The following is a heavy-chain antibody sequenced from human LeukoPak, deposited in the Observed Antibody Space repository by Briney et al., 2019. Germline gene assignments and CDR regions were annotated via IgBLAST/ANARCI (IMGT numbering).Heavy chain of an antibody. J-gene: IGHJ4*02. D-gene: IGHD1-26*01. CDR3: AAYGDGGSYDGVPFDY. CDR1: GGSLSSYY. V-gene: IGHV4-59*01. CDR2: IYYTGST. Sequence: SETLSLTCTVSGGSLSSYYWGWIRQPPGKGLEWIGYIYYTGSTVYNPSLKSRVTISVDTSENQFSLKLSSVTAADTAVYYCAAYGDGGSYDGVPFDYWGQGTLVTVSS.